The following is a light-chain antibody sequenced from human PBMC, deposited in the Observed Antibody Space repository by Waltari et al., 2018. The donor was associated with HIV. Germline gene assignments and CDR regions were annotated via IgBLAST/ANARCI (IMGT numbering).Light chain of an antibody. CDR3: ISYTTTNYYV. CDR2: EVG. V-gene: IGLV2-14*01. J-gene: IGLJ1*01. CDR1: SSDMSTYNR. Sequence: QSALTQPASVSGSPGQSITISCTDSSSDMSTYNRVSWYQQFPGKAPKLIIYEVGNRPSGVSNRFSGSKSGHTASLTISGLQAEDEADYYCISYTTTNYYVFGPGTWVTVL.